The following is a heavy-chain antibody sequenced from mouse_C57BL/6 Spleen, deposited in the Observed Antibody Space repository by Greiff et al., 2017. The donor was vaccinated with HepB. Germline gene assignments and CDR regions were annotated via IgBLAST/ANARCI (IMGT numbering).Heavy chain of an antibody. Sequence: VKLQQSGAELVRPGASVTLSCKASGYTFTDYEMHWVKQTPVHGLEWIGAIDPETGGTAYNQKFKGKAILTADKSSSTAYMELRSLTSEDSAVYYCTRGLLRYWFAYGGQGTLVTVSA. CDR2: IDPETGGT. J-gene: IGHJ3*01. CDR3: TRGLLRYWFAY. V-gene: IGHV1-15*01. D-gene: IGHD1-1*01. CDR1: GYTFTDYE.